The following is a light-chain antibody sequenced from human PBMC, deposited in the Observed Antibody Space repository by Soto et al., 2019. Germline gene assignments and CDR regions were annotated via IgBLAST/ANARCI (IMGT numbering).Light chain of an antibody. V-gene: IGLV2-23*01. CDR2: EDR. CDR3: CSYTMSSPLI. CDR1: SSDVGSYKL. J-gene: IGLJ2*01. Sequence: QSVLTQPASVSGSPGQSITISCTGTSSDVGSYKLVSWYQQYPGEAPTLIIYEDRTRPSGISDRFSGSKSGNTASLTISGLQAEDEADYCCCSYTMSSPLIFGGGTKLTVL.